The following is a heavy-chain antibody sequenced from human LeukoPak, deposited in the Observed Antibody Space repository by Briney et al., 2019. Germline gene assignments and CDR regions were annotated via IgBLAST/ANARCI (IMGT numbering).Heavy chain of an antibody. V-gene: IGHV3-7*01. Sequence: GGSLRLSCAASGFTFRNSWMTWVRQSPGKGLEWVASINNDGTEKYYGDSVNRRFSISRDNSKDSLYLQMNFLRPEDASTYYCARDNGVVHGVYYMDVWGKGTTVTVS. CDR1: GFTFRNSW. CDR2: INNDGTEK. D-gene: IGHD3-3*01. J-gene: IGHJ6*03. CDR3: ARDNGVVHGVYYMDV.